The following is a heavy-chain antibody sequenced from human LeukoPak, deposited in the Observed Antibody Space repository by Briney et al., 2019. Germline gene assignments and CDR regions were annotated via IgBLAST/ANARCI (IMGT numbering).Heavy chain of an antibody. V-gene: IGHV1-69*04. CDR3: ARDLTVSYYYDSSGYSNY. D-gene: IGHD3-22*01. CDR2: IIPILGIA. CDR1: GGTFSSYA. J-gene: IGHJ4*02. Sequence: SVKVSCKASGGTFSSYAISWVRQAPGQGLEWMGRIIPILGIANYAQKFQGRVTITADKSTSTAYMELSSLGSEDTAVYYCARDLTVSYYYDSSGYSNYWGQGTLVTVSS.